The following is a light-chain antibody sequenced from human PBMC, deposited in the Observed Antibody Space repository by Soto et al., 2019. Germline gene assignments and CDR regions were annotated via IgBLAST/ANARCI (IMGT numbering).Light chain of an antibody. CDR3: QSYDNSLTYV. CDR2: GNN. Sequence: QSVLTQPPSVSGAPGQSITISCTGSSSNIGANYDVHWYQQVPGTAPKLLIYGNNNRASGVPDRFSVSKSGTSASLAISGVQAEDDADYYCQSYDNSLTYVFGSGTKLTVL. V-gene: IGLV1-40*01. J-gene: IGLJ1*01. CDR1: SSNIGANYD.